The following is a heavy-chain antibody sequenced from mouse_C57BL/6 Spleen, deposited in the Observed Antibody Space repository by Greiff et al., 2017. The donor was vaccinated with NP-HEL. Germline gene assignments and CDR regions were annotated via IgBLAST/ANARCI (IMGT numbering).Heavy chain of an antibody. CDR3: ARAYYGSSYKLPY. CDR2: INPNNGGT. V-gene: IGHV1-22*01. Sequence: VQLQQSGPELVKPGASVKMSCKASGYTFTDYNMHWVKQSHGKSLEWIGYINPNNGGTSYNQKFKGKATLTVNKSSSTAYMELRSLTSEDSAVYYCARAYYGSSYKLPYWGQGTLVTVSA. CDR1: GYTFTDYN. J-gene: IGHJ3*01. D-gene: IGHD1-1*01.